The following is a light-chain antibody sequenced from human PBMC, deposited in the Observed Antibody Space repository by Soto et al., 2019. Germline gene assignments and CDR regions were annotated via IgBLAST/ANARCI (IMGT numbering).Light chain of an antibody. J-gene: IGKJ5*01. Sequence: EIVLIQSPATLSLSPGERATLSCRASQSVSSKLAWYQQKPGQAPRLLIYGASTRATGIPARFSGKESGTEFSSKRGTLQSEDFGVYGSKGYSDWSLITFGQGTRLEIK. CDR3: KGYSDWSLIT. CDR1: QSVSSK. CDR2: GAS. V-gene: IGKV3D-15*02.